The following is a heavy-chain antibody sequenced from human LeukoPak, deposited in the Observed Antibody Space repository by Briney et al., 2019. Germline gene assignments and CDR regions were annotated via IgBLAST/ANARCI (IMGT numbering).Heavy chain of an antibody. J-gene: IGHJ5*02. CDR1: GGSISSYY. Sequence: PSETLSLTCTVSGGSISSYYWSWIRQPPGKGLEWIGYIYYSGSTYYNPSLKSRVTISVDTSKNQFSLKLSSVTAADTAVYYCARAPKVISSLYNWFDPWGQGTLVTVSS. CDR3: ARAPKVISSLYNWFDP. CDR2: IYYSGST. V-gene: IGHV4-59*06. D-gene: IGHD1-26*01.